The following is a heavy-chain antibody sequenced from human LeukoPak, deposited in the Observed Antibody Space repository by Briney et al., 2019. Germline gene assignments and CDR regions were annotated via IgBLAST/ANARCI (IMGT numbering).Heavy chain of an antibody. V-gene: IGHV3-21*01. Sequence: GGSLRLSCAASGFTFSIYSITWVRQAPGKGLEWVSSISSSSSYIYYADSVKGRFTISRDNAKNSLYLQMNSLRAEDTAVYYCARAKRWFGSYGMDVWGQGTTVTVSS. D-gene: IGHD3-10*01. J-gene: IGHJ6*02. CDR1: GFTFSIYS. CDR3: ARAKRWFGSYGMDV. CDR2: ISSSSSYI.